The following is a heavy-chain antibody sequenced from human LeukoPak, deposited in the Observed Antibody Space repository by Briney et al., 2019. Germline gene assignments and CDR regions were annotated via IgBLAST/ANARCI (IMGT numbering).Heavy chain of an antibody. J-gene: IGHJ5*02. D-gene: IGHD4-17*01. CDR1: GGTFSSYA. CDR3: ARDVHGDYGSGWFDP. Sequence: SSVKVSCKASGGTFSSYAISWVRQAPGQGLEWMGRIIPIFGTANYAQKFQGRVTIIKDESTRTVYLELTSLTSDDTAVYYCARDVHGDYGSGWFDPWGQGTLVSVSS. CDR2: IIPIFGTA. V-gene: IGHV1-69*05.